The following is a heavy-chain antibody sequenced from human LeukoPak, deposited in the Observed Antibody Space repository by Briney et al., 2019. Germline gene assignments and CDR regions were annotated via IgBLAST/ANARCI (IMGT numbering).Heavy chain of an antibody. CDR3: AKALEQETVIALDS. CDR2: ISGSGGST. Sequence: GGSLRFSCAASGFTFSTYAMSWVRQAPGKGLEWVSAISGSGGSTYYADSVKGRFTISRDNSKNTLYLQMNSLRAEDTSIYFCAKALEQETVIALDSWGQGTLVTVSS. J-gene: IGHJ4*02. D-gene: IGHD6-13*01. CDR1: GFTFSTYA. V-gene: IGHV3-23*01.